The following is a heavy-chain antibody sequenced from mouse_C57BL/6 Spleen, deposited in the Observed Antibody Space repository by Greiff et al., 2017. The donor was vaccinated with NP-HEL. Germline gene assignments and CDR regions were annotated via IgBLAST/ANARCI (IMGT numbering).Heavy chain of an antibody. D-gene: IGHD4-1*01. V-gene: IGHV1-31*01. J-gene: IGHJ2*01. Sequence: EVKLMESGPELVKPGASVKISCKASGYSFTGYYMHWVKQSHGNILDWIGYIYPYNGASSYNQKFKGKATLTVDKSSSTAYMELRSLTSEDSAVYYCARRWDESSFDYWGQGTTLTVSS. CDR1: GYSFTGYY. CDR2: IYPYNGAS. CDR3: ARRWDESSFDY.